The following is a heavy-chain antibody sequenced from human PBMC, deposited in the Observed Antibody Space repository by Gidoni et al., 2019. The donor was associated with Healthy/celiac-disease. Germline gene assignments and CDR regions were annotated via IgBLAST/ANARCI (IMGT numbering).Heavy chain of an antibody. CDR2: ISYDGSNK. CDR3: ARPYSSGWSLAYFDY. V-gene: IGHV3-30-3*01. CDR1: GFTFSSYA. Sequence: QVQLVESGGGVVQPGRSLRRSCAASGFTFSSYAMPWVRQAPVKGLGWVAVISYDGSNKYYADSVKGRFTISRDNSKNTLYLQMNSLRAEDTAVYYCARPYSSGWSLAYFDYWGQGTLVTVSS. J-gene: IGHJ4*02. D-gene: IGHD6-19*01.